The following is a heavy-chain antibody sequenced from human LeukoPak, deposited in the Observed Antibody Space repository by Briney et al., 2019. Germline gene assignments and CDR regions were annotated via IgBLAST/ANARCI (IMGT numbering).Heavy chain of an antibody. CDR2: MSGSGGST. J-gene: IGHJ3*02. CDR1: GFTFSDFA. Sequence: GGSLRLSCAASGFTFSDFAMNWVRQAPGKGLEWVSGMSGSGGSTYYADSVKGRFTISRDNSKNTLYLQMNTLRAEDTAVYYCAKDREYSYVYDAFDIWGQGTLVTVSS. D-gene: IGHD3-16*01. V-gene: IGHV3-23*01. CDR3: AKDREYSYVYDAFDI.